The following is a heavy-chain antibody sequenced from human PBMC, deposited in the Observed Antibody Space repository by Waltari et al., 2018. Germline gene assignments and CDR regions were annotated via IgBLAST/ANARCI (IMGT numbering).Heavy chain of an antibody. Sequence: EVQVLESGGGLVQPGGSLRLSCTASGLGFSTYGMSWVRQAPGKGLEWVSTISGTTDGINYADSVKGRFTISRDNSKNTLYLQMNSLRVEDTAVYYCATGGAYCFADCHSIHWGQGTLVTVSS. J-gene: IGHJ4*02. CDR2: ISGTTDGI. V-gene: IGHV3-23*01. CDR3: ATGGAYCFADCHSIH. CDR1: GLGFSTYG. D-gene: IGHD2-21*02.